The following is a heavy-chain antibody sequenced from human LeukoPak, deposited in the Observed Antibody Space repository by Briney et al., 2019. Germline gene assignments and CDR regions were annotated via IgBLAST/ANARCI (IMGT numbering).Heavy chain of an antibody. CDR3: ARDRDYGSGIFDY. D-gene: IGHD3-10*01. V-gene: IGHV1-2*02. J-gene: IGHJ4*02. CDR1: GYSFTSYA. Sequence: GSVKVSCKASGYSFTSYAINWVRQAPGQGLEWMGWINPNSGGTNYAQKFQGRVTMTRDTSISTAYMELNRLRSDDTAVYYCARDRDYGSGIFDYWGQGTLVTVSS. CDR2: INPNSGGT.